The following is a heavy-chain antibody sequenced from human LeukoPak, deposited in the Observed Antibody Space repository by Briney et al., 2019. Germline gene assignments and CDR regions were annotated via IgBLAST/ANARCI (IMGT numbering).Heavy chain of an antibody. D-gene: IGHD1-1*01. CDR1: GGSFSGYY. J-gene: IGHJ6*03. CDR2: INHSGST. V-gene: IGHV4-34*01. CDR3: ARGPGHGYYYYMDV. Sequence: SETLSLTCAVYGGSFSGYYWSWIRQPPGKGLEWIGEINHSGSTNYNPSLKSRVTISVDTSKNQFSLKLSSVTAADTAVYYCARGPGHGYYYYMDVWGKGTTVTVSS.